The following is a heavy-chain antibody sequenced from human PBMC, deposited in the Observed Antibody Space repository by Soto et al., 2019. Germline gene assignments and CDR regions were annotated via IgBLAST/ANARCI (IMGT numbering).Heavy chain of an antibody. J-gene: IGHJ4*02. V-gene: IGHV3-30-3*01. CDR3: ARVVFGGRNCGDH. CDR1: GFTFSNYE. Sequence: QVQLVESGGGVVQPGRSLRLSCAASGFTFSNYEMHWVRQAPGKGLEWLAVISYDGINKYYADSVKGRFTISRDNSKNTLYLQMNSLRFEDTAMYFCARVVFGGRNCGDHWGQGALVTVSS. CDR2: ISYDGINK. D-gene: IGHD7-27*01.